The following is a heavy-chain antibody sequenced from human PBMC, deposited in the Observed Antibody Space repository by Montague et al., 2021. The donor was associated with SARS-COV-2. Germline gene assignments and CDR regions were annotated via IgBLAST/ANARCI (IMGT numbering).Heavy chain of an antibody. V-gene: IGHV3-74*03. D-gene: IGHD5-12*01. J-gene: IGHJ4*02. Sequence: SLRLSCAASGFTFNTYWMNWVRQEPGKGLVSISRINSDETSISHADSVKGRFTVFRDNTKNILYLQMNSLRVEDTAVYYCAMGWLPDFWGQGTQVTVSS. CDR3: AMGWLPDF. CDR2: INSDETSI. CDR1: GFTFNTYW.